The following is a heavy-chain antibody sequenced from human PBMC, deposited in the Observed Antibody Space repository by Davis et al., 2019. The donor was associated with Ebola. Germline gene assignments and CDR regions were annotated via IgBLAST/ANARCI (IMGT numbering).Heavy chain of an antibody. J-gene: IGHJ2*01. D-gene: IGHD2-15*01. CDR1: GFTFSNYA. V-gene: IGHV3-23*01. Sequence: GESLKISCAASGFTFSNYAMNWVRQAPGKGLEWVSSISDSGDSPNYAGSVKGRFTISRDNFKNTVYLQMTSLRADDTAVYFCARDIGPTGDGHFDLWGRGTLVTVSS. CDR3: ARDIGPTGDGHFDL. CDR2: ISDSGDSP.